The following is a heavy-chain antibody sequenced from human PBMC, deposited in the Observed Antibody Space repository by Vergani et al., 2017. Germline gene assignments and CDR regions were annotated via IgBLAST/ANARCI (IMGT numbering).Heavy chain of an antibody. CDR2: IRYDGSNK. J-gene: IGHJ4*02. D-gene: IGHD3-10*01. CDR3: AKQYFVSGNYLFDY. V-gene: IGHV3-30*02. Sequence: QVQLVESGGGVVQPGGSLRLSCAASGFTFSSYGMHWVRQAPGKGLEWVAFIRYDGSNKYYADSVKGRFTISRDNSKNMLFLQMNNLRTEDTAIYYCAKQYFVSGNYLFDYWGQGTLVTVSS. CDR1: GFTFSSYG.